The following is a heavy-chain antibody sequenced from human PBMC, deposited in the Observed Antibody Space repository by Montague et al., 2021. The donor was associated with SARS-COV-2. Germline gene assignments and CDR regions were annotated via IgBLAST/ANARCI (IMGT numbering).Heavy chain of an antibody. V-gene: IGHV4-39*01. J-gene: IGHJ4*02. D-gene: IGHD2-2*01. Sequence: SETLSLTCTVSGGSISSSSYYWGWIRQPPGKGLEWIGSIYYSGSTYYNLSLKSRVTISVDTYKNQFSLKLISVTAADTAVYYCARLHCSSTSCYYLFFAETSHFDYWGQGTLVTVSS. CDR3: ARLHCSSTSCYYLFFAETSHFDY. CDR1: GGSISSSSYY. CDR2: IYYSGST.